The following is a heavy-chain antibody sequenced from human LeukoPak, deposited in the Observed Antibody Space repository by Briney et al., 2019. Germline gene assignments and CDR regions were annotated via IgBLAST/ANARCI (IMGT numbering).Heavy chain of an antibody. CDR1: GGTFSSYA. D-gene: IGHD2-2*01. CDR2: IIPILGIA. Sequence: ASVKVSCKASGGTFSSYAISWVRQAPGQGLEWMGRIIPILGIANYAQKFQGRVTITADKSTSTAYMELSSLRSEDTAVYYCARGGYQLLDWFDPWGQGTLVTVSS. V-gene: IGHV1-69*04. CDR3: ARGGYQLLDWFDP. J-gene: IGHJ5*02.